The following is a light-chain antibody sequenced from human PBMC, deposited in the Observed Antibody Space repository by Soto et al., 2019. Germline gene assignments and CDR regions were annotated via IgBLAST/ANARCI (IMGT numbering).Light chain of an antibody. CDR1: SSNIGNNY. Sequence: QSVLTQPPSVSAAPGQRVTISCSGSSSNIGNNYVSWYQHLPGTAPKLLIYANNKRPSGIPERFSGSQSGTSATLGITGLQTGDEADYYCGTWDSSLSAWVFGGGTQLTVL. CDR2: ANN. V-gene: IGLV1-51*01. CDR3: GTWDSSLSAWV. J-gene: IGLJ3*02.